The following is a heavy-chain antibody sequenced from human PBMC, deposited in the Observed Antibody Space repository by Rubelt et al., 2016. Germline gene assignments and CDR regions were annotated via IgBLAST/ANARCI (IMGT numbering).Heavy chain of an antibody. J-gene: IGHJ6*02. Sequence: QVQLVQSGAEVKKPGASVKVSCKASGYTFTSYGISWVRQAPGQGLEWMGWISAYNGNTNYAQKLQGRVTMTTDTSTSTAYMELSRLRSDDTAVYYCAIVGDYDILTGRYGMDVWGQGTTVTVSS. D-gene: IGHD3-9*01. CDR3: AIVGDYDILTGRYGMDV. CDR2: ISAYNGNT. V-gene: IGHV1-18*01. CDR1: GYTFTSYG.